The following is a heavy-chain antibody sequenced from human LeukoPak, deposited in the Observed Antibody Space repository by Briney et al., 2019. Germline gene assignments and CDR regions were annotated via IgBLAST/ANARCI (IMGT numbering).Heavy chain of an antibody. CDR2: IDGSGRYT. CDR1: GFTFSSYA. D-gene: IGHD3-10*01. J-gene: IGHJ4*02. V-gene: IGHV3-23*01. CDR3: ARPRGFGELLSFPFDY. Sequence: PGGSLRLSCAASGFTFSSYAMSWVRQAPGGGLEWVSAIDGSGRYTYYTDSVKGRFTISRDNYKSTLYLQMNSLRAEDTAVYYCARPRGFGELLSFPFDYWGQGTLVTVSS.